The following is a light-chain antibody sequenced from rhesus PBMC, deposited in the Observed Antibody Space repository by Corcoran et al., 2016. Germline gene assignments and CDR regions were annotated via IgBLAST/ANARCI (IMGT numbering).Light chain of an antibody. CDR3: QHGYGAQWT. V-gene: IGKV1-74*01. CDR1: ENVNKY. J-gene: IGKJ1*01. CDR2: KAS. Sequence: DIQMTQSPSSLSASVGDRVTITCRASENVNKYLDWYQQKPGKAPKLLIYKASTLHFGVPSRFSGSGSGTDYTFTIRSLQPEDVATYYCQHGYGAQWTFGQGTKVEIK.